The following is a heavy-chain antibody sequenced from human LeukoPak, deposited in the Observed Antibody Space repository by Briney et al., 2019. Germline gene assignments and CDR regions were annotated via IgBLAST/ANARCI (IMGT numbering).Heavy chain of an antibody. J-gene: IGHJ5*02. V-gene: IGHV1-8*01. D-gene: IGHD2-15*01. CDR1: GYTFTSYD. CDR3: ARERSCSGGSCYWFDP. CDR2: MNPNSGNT. Sequence: ASVKVSCKASGYTFTSYDINWVRQATGQGLEWMGWMNPNSGNTGYAQKFQGRVTMPRNTSVSTAYMELSSLRSEDTAVYYRARERSCSGGSCYWFDPWGQGTLVTVSS.